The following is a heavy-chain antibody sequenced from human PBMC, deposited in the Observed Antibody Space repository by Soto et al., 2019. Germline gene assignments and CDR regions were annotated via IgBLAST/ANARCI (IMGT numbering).Heavy chain of an antibody. V-gene: IGHV4-30-2*01. J-gene: IGHJ5*02. CDR1: GGYISSGGSS. CDR2: IYHSGST. CDR3: ARVPSP. Sequence: QLQQQESGSGLVKPSQTLSLTCAVSGGYISSGGSSWSWIRQPPGKGLEWIGYIYHSGSTYYNPSLKSRVTISVDRSKNQFSLKLTSVTAADTAVYYCARVPSPWGQGTLVTVSS.